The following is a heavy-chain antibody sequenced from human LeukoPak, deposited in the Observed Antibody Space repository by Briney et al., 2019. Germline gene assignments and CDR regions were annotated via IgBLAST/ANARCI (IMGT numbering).Heavy chain of an antibody. J-gene: IGHJ4*02. Sequence: SETLSLTCTVSGYSISSGYNWGWIRQPPGKGLEWIGSIYHSGSTYYNPSLKSRVTISVDTSKNQFSLKLSSVTAADTAVYYCARDDSDYWGQGTLVTVSS. CDR3: ARDDSDY. D-gene: IGHD5-18*01. CDR1: GYSISSGYN. V-gene: IGHV4-38-2*02. CDR2: IYHSGST.